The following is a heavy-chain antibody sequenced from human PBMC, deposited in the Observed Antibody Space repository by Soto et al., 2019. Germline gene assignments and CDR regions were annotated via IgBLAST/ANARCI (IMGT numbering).Heavy chain of an antibody. Sequence: GGSLRLSCAASGFTFGSSWMSWVRQAPGKGLEWVGNIKDDGSEKRYVASVKGRFTISRDNAKSSLYLQMNSLSAEDTALYYCASQVNGWDRPPQDWGQGTMVTVYS. CDR3: ASQVNGWDRPPQD. CDR1: GFTFGSSW. V-gene: IGHV3-7*01. D-gene: IGHD6-19*01. J-gene: IGHJ4*02. CDR2: IKDDGSEK.